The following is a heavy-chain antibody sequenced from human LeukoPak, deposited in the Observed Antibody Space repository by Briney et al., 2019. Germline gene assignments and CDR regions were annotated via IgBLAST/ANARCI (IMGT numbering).Heavy chain of an antibody. CDR2: IKSKTDGGTT. CDR1: GFTFSNAW. Sequence: GGSLRLSCAASGFTFSNAWMSWVRQAPGKGLEWVGRIKSKTDGGTTDYAAPVKGRFTISRDDSKNTLYLQMNSLKTEDTAVYYCTTAPRRYYYYYMDVWGKGTTVTVSS. V-gene: IGHV3-15*01. J-gene: IGHJ6*03. CDR3: TTAPRRYYYYYMDV.